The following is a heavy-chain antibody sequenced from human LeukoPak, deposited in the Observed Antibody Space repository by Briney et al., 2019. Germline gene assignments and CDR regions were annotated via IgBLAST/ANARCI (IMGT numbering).Heavy chain of an antibody. V-gene: IGHV3-74*01. J-gene: IGHJ3*02. D-gene: IGHD4-17*01. CDR2: INSDGSST. CDR1: GFTFDDYA. Sequence: PGGSLRLSCAASGFTFDDYAMHWVRQAPGKGLEWVSGINSDGSSTGYADSVRGRFTISRDNAKNTLYLQMNSLRAEDTAVYYCARDPSDYGEGGFDIWGQGTMVTVSS. CDR3: ARDPSDYGEGGFDI.